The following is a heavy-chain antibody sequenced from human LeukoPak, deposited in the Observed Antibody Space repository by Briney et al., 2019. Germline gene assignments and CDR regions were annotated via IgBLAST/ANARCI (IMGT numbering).Heavy chain of an antibody. V-gene: IGHV3-53*01. J-gene: IGHJ4*02. CDR3: ARDVGDEGNY. Sequence: PGGSLRLSCAASGFTVSSNHMSWVRQAPGKGLEWVSVIYSGGSTYYADSVKGRFTISRDNSKNTLYLQMSSLRTADTAVYYCARDVGDEGNYWGQGTLVTVSS. CDR1: GFTVSSNH. CDR2: IYSGGST. D-gene: IGHD3-16*01.